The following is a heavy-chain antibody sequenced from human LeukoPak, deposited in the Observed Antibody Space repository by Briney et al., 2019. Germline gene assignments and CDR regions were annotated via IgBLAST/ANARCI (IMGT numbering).Heavy chain of an antibody. J-gene: IGHJ6*03. CDR2: IKLDGSEK. D-gene: IGHD6-6*01. CDR3: ARVEYSSFYYYYYYMDV. CDR1: GFTFSSYW. Sequence: GGSPRLSCAAPGFTFSSYWMSWVRQAPGKGLEWVANIKLDGSEKYYVDSVKGRFTISRDNAKNSLYLQMNSLRAEDTAVYYCARVEYSSFYYYYYYMDVWGKGTTVTVSS. V-gene: IGHV3-7*01.